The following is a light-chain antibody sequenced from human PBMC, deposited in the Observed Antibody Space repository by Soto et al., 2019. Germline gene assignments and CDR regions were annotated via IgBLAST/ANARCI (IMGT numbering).Light chain of an antibody. CDR1: SSDVGGYNY. CDR2: DVS. V-gene: IGLV2-11*01. Sequence: QSVLAQPRSVSGSPGQSVTISCTGASSDVGGYNYVSWYQQHPGKAPKLMVYDVSKRPSGVPDRFSGSKSGNTASLTISGHQTEDEADYYCSSYAGRYTYVFGTGTNVTVL. CDR3: SSYAGRYTYV. J-gene: IGLJ1*01.